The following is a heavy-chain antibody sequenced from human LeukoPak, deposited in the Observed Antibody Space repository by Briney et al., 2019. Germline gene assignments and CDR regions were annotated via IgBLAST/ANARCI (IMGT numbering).Heavy chain of an antibody. Sequence: GGPLRLSCAASGFTFSSHWMSWVRQAPGKGLEWVANIKQDGSEKYYVDSVKGRFTISRDNAKNSLYLQMNSLRAEDTAVYYCARESFADTAIIFSDYYYYGMDVWGQGTTVTVSS. CDR2: IKQDGSEK. J-gene: IGHJ6*02. CDR3: ARESFADTAIIFSDYYYYGMDV. D-gene: IGHD5-18*01. V-gene: IGHV3-7*01. CDR1: GFTFSSHW.